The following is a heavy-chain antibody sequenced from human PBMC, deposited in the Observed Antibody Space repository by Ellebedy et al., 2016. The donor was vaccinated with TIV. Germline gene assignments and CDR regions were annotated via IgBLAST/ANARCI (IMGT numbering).Heavy chain of an antibody. Sequence: SVKVSCKASGCILSSYAVSWVRQAPGQGLEWMGWILGVFGTTNYAQKFQGRVTITADESTTTAYMELRSLRSEDTAFYYCASSDTYTPTYFASWGQGTLVTVSS. CDR1: GCILSSYA. D-gene: IGHD1-26*01. V-gene: IGHV1-69*13. CDR3: ASSDTYTPTYFAS. J-gene: IGHJ4*02. CDR2: ILGVFGTT.